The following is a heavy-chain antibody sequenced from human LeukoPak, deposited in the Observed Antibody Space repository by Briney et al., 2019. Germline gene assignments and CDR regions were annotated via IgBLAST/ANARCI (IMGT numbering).Heavy chain of an antibody. Sequence: SETLPLTCTVSGGSISSSSYYWGWIRQPPGKGLEWIGSIYYSGSTYYNPSLKSRVTISVDTSKNQFSLKLSSVTAADTAVYYCARHQGLYYYDSSGYQDYWGQGTLVTVSS. J-gene: IGHJ4*02. V-gene: IGHV4-39*01. CDR3: ARHQGLYYYDSSGYQDY. CDR1: GGSISSSSYY. CDR2: IYYSGST. D-gene: IGHD3-22*01.